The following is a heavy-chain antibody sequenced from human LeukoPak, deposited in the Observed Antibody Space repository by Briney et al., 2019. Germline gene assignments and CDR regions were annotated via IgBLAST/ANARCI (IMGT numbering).Heavy chain of an antibody. CDR1: GGSISSYY. CDR2: IYYSGST. CDR3: ARQTTVTTYNWFDP. Sequence: SETLSLTCTVTGGSISSYYWSWIRQPPGKGLEWIGYIYYSGSTNYNPSPKSRVTISVDTSKNQFSLKLSSVTAADTAVYYCARQTTVTTYNWFDPWGQGTLVTVSS. V-gene: IGHV4-59*08. D-gene: IGHD4-11*01. J-gene: IGHJ5*02.